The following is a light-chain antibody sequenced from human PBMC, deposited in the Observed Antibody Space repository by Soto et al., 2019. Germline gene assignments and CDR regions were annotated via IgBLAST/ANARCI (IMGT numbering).Light chain of an antibody. CDR2: SAS. CDR1: QSVSISS. Sequence: IVLTQSPGTLSLSPGERATLSSRASQSVSISSLAWYQQKPGQAPRPLIYSASRMATGIPGRFSGSGSGRAFPLTISGVEPEDFAVYYCQQYGSSSYTFGQGTNLEIK. J-gene: IGKJ2*01. V-gene: IGKV3-20*01. CDR3: QQYGSSSYT.